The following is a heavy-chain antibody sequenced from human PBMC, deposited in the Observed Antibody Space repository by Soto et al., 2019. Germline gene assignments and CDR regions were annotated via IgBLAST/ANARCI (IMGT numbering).Heavy chain of an antibody. CDR3: ARYNWGAMGAFDI. CDR2: IYYSGIT. J-gene: IGHJ3*02. V-gene: IGHV4-59*01. CDR1: GGSISSYY. Sequence: SETLSLTCTVSGGSISSYYWSWIRQPPGKGLEWIGYIYYSGITNYNPSLKSRVTISVDTSKNQFSLKLSSVTAADTAVYYCARYNWGAMGAFDIWGQGTMVTVSS. D-gene: IGHD1-1*01.